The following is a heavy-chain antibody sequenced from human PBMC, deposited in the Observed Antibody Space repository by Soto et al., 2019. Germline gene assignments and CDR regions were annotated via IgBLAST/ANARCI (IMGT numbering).Heavy chain of an antibody. Sequence: SETLSLTCTVSGGSISGYYWAWIRQPPGKGLEWVGSLFYGVTNDYNPSLKTQLPMSQATSKKHLSLNRRAVTAADTGVYYCARHRGRAPVYWGQGTLVTVSS. V-gene: IGHV4-39*01. J-gene: IGHJ4*02. CDR2: LFYGVTN. CDR1: GGSISGYY. CDR3: ARHRGRAPVY.